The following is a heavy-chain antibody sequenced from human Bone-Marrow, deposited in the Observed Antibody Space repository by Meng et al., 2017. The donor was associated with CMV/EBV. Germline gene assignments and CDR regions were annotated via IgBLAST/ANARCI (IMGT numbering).Heavy chain of an antibody. CDR3: ARDRLRYFYILGPHYYYYSMDV. CDR1: GCTFSSYS. D-gene: IGHD3-9*01. CDR2: ISYDGSNE. Sequence: GESLKISCAASGCTFSSYSMHWVRQAPGKGLEWVSVISYDGSNEYYADSVKGRFTISRDNSKNTLYLQMNSLRPEDTAVYYCARDRLRYFYILGPHYYYYSMDVWGQGTTVTVSS. V-gene: IGHV3-30*04. J-gene: IGHJ6*02.